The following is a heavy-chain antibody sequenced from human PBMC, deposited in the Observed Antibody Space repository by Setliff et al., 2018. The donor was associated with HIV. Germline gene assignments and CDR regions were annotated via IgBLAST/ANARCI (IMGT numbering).Heavy chain of an antibody. D-gene: IGHD5-18*01. CDR1: GFTFSSNN. CDR3: ARAWDGYSYGYYY. J-gene: IGHJ4*02. Sequence: GGSLRLSCAASGFTFSSNNLNWVRQAPGKGMEWVSYISSSSSTIYYADSVKGRSTISRDNAKNSLYLQMNSLRAEDTAVYYCARAWDGYSYGYYYWGQGTLVTVS. V-gene: IGHV3-48*01. CDR2: ISSSSSTI.